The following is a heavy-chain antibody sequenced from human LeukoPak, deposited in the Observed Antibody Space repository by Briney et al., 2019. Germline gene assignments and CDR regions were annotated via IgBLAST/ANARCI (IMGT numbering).Heavy chain of an antibody. CDR1: GFTFSSYS. D-gene: IGHD6-25*01. J-gene: IGHJ4*02. Sequence: GGSLRLSCAASGFTFSSYSVNWVRQAPGKGLEWVSSISSNSSYIYYADSVKGRFTISRDNAKNSLYLQMNSLRAEDTAVYYCARDLYSTGIDYWGQGTLVTVSS. V-gene: IGHV3-21*01. CDR3: ARDLYSTGIDY. CDR2: ISSNSSYI.